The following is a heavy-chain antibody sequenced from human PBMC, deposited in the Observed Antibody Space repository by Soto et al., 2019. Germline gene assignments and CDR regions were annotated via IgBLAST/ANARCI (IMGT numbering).Heavy chain of an antibody. Sequence: EVQLLESGGGLVQPGGSLRLCCADSGFRFSSYSMSWVRQTPGKGLEWVAAITATGDRTYYADSVTGRFTISRDNSKKTHYLQMTSLRAEDTAMYYCATMNGYFEYWGQGTPVTVSS. V-gene: IGHV3-23*01. J-gene: IGHJ4*02. CDR1: GFRFSSYS. CDR3: ATMNGYFEY. CDR2: ITATGDRT. D-gene: IGHD3-22*01.